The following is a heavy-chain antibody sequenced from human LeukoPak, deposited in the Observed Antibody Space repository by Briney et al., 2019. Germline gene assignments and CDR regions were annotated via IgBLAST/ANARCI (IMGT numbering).Heavy chain of an antibody. J-gene: IGHJ4*02. CDR3: ARDGIGYCSGGSCYPSPFDY. CDR2: ISSSSSYI. D-gene: IGHD2-15*01. V-gene: IGHV3-21*01. CDR1: GFTFSSYS. Sequence: GGSLRLSCAASGFTFSSYSMNWVRQAPGKGLEWVSSISSSSSYIYYADSVKGRFTISRDNAKNSLYLQMNSLRAEDTAVYYCARDGIGYCSGGSCYPSPFDYRGQGTLVTVSS.